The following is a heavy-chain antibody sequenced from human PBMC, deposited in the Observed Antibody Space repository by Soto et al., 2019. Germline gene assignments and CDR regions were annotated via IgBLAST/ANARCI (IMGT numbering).Heavy chain of an antibody. V-gene: IGHV4-31*03. J-gene: IGHJ4*02. CDR2: IYYSGST. Sequence: SETLSLTCTVSGGSISSGGYYWSWIRQHPGKGLEGIGYIYYSGSTYYNPSLKSRVTISVDTSKNQFSLKLSSVTAADTAVYYCARDGKYCSSTSCYSRPDYWGQGTLVTVSS. CDR1: GGSISSGGYY. CDR3: ARDGKYCSSTSCYSRPDY. D-gene: IGHD2-2*02.